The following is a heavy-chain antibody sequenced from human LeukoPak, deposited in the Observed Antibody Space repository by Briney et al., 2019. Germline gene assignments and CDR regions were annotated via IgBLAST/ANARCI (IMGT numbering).Heavy chain of an antibody. CDR3: ARGERGNYYMDV. J-gene: IGHJ6*03. Sequence: PSETLPLTCAVYGGSFSGYYWSWIRQPPGEGLEWIGVINHSGSTNYKPSLKSRVTISVDTSKNQFSLKLSSVTAADTAVYYCARGERGNYYMDVWGKGTTVTVSS. CDR2: INHSGST. D-gene: IGHD1-26*01. V-gene: IGHV4-34*01. CDR1: GGSFSGYY.